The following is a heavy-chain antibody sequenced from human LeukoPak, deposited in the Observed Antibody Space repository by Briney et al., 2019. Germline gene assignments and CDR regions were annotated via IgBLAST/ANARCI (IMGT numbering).Heavy chain of an antibody. Sequence: GASVKVSCKASGYTFTSYGISWVRQAPGQGLEWMGWISAYNGNTNYAQKLQGRVTMTTDTSTSTAYMELRTLRSDDTAVYYCARVVEVVPAATDFWSGYYGKRSPPAPPRGYENYYYYVDVWGKGTTVTVSS. CDR3: ARVVEVVPAATDFWSGYYGKRSPPAPPRGYENYYYYVDV. CDR2: ISAYNGNT. D-gene: IGHD3-3*01. V-gene: IGHV1-18*01. J-gene: IGHJ6*03. CDR1: GYTFTSYG.